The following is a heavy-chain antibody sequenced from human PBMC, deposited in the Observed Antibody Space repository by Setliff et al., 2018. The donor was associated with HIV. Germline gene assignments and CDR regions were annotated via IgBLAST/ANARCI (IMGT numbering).Heavy chain of an antibody. J-gene: IGHJ3*02. Sequence: ASVKVSCKASGYTFTSYYLHWVRQAPGQGLEWMGIINPSGGSTTYAQKFQGRVTVTTDTSTSTAYMELRSLRSDVTAVYYCARDRGVYCISSSCYSPVDAFDIWGQGTMVTVSS. CDR3: ARDRGVYCISSSCYSPVDAFDI. V-gene: IGHV1-46*01. CDR1: GYTFTSYY. CDR2: INPSGGST. D-gene: IGHD2-2*01.